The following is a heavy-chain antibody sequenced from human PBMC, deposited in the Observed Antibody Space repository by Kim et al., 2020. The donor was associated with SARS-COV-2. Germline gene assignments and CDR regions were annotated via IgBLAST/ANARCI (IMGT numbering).Heavy chain of an antibody. D-gene: IGHD6-13*01. CDR1: GFTFSSYG. CDR2: ISYDGSNK. V-gene: IGHV3-30*18. J-gene: IGHJ4*02. CDR3: AKGGHSWTLFDY. Sequence: GGSLRLSCAASGFTFSSYGMHWVRQAPGKGLEWVAVISYDGSNKYYADSVKGRFTISRDNSKNTLYLQMNSLRAEDTAVYYCAKGGHSWTLFDYWGQGTLVTVSS.